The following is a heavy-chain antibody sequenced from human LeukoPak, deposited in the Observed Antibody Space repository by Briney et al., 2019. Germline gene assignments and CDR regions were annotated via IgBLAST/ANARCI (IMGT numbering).Heavy chain of an antibody. CDR2: IKSKTDGGTT. CDR1: GFTFSNAW. CDR3: TTDDGDYVIDY. D-gene: IGHD4-17*01. Sequence: GGSLRLSSAASGFTFSNAWMSWVRQAPGKGLEWVGRIKSKTDGGTTDYAAPVKGRFTISRDDSKNTLYLQMNSLKTEDTAVYYCTTDDGDYVIDYWGQGTLVTVSS. V-gene: IGHV3-15*01. J-gene: IGHJ4*02.